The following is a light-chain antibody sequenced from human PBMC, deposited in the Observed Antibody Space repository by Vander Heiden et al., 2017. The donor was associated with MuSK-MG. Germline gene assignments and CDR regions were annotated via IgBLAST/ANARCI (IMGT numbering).Light chain of an antibody. CDR1: QTISGY. CDR2: DAS. CDR3: QQAYRAPDT. Sequence: DIQMTQSPSSLSASVGDRVTITCRSSQTISGYLNWYQQKPGKAPKLLIYDASSLQSGVPSRFSGSGSGTDFSLTISELQPEDFASYYCQQAYRAPDTFGQGTKLEIK. J-gene: IGKJ2*01. V-gene: IGKV1-39*01.